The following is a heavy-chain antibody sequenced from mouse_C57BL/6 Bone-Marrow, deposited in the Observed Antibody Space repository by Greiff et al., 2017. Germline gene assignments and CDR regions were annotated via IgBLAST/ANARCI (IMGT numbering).Heavy chain of an antibody. D-gene: IGHD1-1*01. CDR1: GYTFTSYG. CDR2: IYPRSGNT. Sequence: VQLQQSGAELARPGASVKLSCKASGYTFTSYGISWVKQRTGQGLEWIGEIYPRSGNTYYNEKFKGKATLTADKSSSTAYMELRSLTSEDSAVYFCARPVVAPNYAMDYWGQGTSVTVSS. CDR3: ARPVVAPNYAMDY. J-gene: IGHJ4*01. V-gene: IGHV1-81*01.